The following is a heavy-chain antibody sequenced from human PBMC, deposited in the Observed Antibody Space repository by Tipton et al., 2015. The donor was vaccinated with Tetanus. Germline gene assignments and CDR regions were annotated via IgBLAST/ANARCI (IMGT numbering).Heavy chain of an antibody. Sequence: TLSLTCSVSGGSIINNNWWTWVRQPPGKGLEGIGEIYHSGRTNYNPSLETRVTISVDESKNQFSLNLMSVTAADTAVYYCARGSTMFFWGQGTLVTVSS. J-gene: IGHJ4*02. CDR3: ARGSTMFF. D-gene: IGHD3-10*02. CDR1: GGSIINNNW. CDR2: IYHSGRT. V-gene: IGHV4-4*02.